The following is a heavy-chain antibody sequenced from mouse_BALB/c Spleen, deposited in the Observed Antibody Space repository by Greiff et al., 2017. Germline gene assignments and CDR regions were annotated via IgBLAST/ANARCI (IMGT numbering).Heavy chain of an antibody. CDR2: ISSGGSYT. CDR3: TRGGYDDYYAMDY. J-gene: IGHJ4*01. Sequence: EVKVVESGGGLVKPGGSLKLSCAASGFTFSSYTMSWVRQTPEKRLEWVATISSGGSYTYYPDSVKGRFTISRDNAKNTLYLQMSSLKSEDTAMYYCTRGGYDDYYAMDYWGQGTSVTVSS. V-gene: IGHV5-6-4*01. CDR1: GFTFSSYT. D-gene: IGHD2-2*01.